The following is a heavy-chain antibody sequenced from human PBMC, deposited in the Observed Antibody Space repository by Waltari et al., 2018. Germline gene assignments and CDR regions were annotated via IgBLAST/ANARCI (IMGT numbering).Heavy chain of an antibody. CDR3: GTLEAVAS. V-gene: IGHV3-74*01. Sequence: EAQVVQSGGGLVQPGGSLRLPCTSPGVTFSPHWVHWVRQTPGKGLVWVSGINDDGSTTRFADPVTGRFAISRDNARNEVFLQMNGLRAEDTAVYVCGTLEAVASWGQGTLVTVSS. CDR2: INDDGSTT. CDR1: GVTFSPHW. J-gene: IGHJ5*02.